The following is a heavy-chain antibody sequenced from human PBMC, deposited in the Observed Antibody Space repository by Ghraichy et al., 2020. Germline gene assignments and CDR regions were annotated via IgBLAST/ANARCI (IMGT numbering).Heavy chain of an antibody. CDR3: ARGRGYYGSGRGWFFDY. CDR2: INHSGST. J-gene: IGHJ4*02. Sequence: SETLSLTCAVYGGSFSGYYWSWIRQPPGKGLEWIGEINHSGSTNYNPSLKSRVTISVDTSKNQFSLKLSSVTAADTAVYYCARGRGYYGSGRGWFFDYWGQGTLVTVSS. V-gene: IGHV4-34*01. CDR1: GGSFSGYY. D-gene: IGHD3-10*01.